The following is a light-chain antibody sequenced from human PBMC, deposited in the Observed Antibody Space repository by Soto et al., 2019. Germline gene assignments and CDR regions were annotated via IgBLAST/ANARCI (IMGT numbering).Light chain of an antibody. V-gene: IGKV1-5*03. CDR3: HQYNSYWT. CDR1: QSIGSW. CDR2: KTS. Sequence: DTQMTQSPSTLSASVGDRVTITCRASQSIGSWLAWYQQTPGKAPKLLIYKTSILENGVPSRLSGSGSGTEFTLSIRSLQPDDFATYYCHQYNSYWTFGQGTKVDIK. J-gene: IGKJ1*01.